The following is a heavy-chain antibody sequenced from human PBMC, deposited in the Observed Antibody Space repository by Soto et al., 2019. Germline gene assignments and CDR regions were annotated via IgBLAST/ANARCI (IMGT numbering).Heavy chain of an antibody. D-gene: IGHD5-12*01. Sequence: GGSLRLSCTASGFTFGDYAMSWFRQAPGKGLEWVGFIRSKAYGGTTEYAASVKGRFTISRDDSKSIAYLQMNSLKTEDTAVYYCTLYSGYANFDYWGQGTLVTVSS. J-gene: IGHJ4*02. CDR1: GFTFGDYA. CDR3: TLYSGYANFDY. CDR2: IRSKAYGGTT. V-gene: IGHV3-49*03.